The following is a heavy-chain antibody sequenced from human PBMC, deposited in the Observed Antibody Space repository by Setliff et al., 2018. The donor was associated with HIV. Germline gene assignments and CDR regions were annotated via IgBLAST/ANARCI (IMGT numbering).Heavy chain of an antibody. Sequence: SETLSLTCTVSGGSISSNSYYWGWIRQPPGKGLEWIGSIYHSGRTYYNPSLKSRVTISVDTSKNQFSLKLTSVTAADTAVYYCARDQPQDYDSLTGYYTGRYFDYWGRGTRVTV. CDR2: IYHSGRT. CDR1: GGSISSNSYY. D-gene: IGHD3-9*01. J-gene: IGHJ4*02. V-gene: IGHV4-39*07. CDR3: ARDQPQDYDSLTGYYTGRYFDY.